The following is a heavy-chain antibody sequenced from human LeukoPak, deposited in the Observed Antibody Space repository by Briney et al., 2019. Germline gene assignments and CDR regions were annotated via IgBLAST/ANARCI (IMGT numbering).Heavy chain of an antibody. D-gene: IGHD3-9*01. CDR3: ARLRYFDWTGGPDAFDI. J-gene: IGHJ3*02. CDR2: IIPIFGTA. V-gene: IGHV1-69*06. CDR1: GGTFSSYA. Sequence: ASVKVSCKASGGTFSSYAISWVRQAPGQGLEWMGGIIPIFGTANYAQKFQGRVTITADKSTSTAYMELSSLRSEDTAVYYCARLRYFDWTGGPDAFDIWGQGTMVTVSS.